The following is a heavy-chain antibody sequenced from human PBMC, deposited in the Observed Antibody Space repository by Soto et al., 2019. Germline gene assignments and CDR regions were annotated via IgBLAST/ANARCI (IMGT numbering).Heavy chain of an antibody. Sequence: DVQVLESGGGLVQPGGSLGLSCAASGFTFNNYAMSWVRQAPGKGLEWVSGITYSGGSAYYADSVKGRFTISRDNSKNTVYLQLNSLRAEDTAVYYCAKGITETARGYFDYWGQGTLVTVSS. CDR1: GFTFNNYA. J-gene: IGHJ4*02. D-gene: IGHD1-7*01. V-gene: IGHV3-23*01. CDR3: AKGITETARGYFDY. CDR2: ITYSGGSA.